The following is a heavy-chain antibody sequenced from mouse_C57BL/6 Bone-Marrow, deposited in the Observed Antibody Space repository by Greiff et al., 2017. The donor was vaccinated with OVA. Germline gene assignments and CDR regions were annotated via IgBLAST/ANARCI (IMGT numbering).Heavy chain of an antibody. J-gene: IGHJ2*01. CDR3: ARKDYYGSSLYFDY. Sequence: QVQLQQSGAELARPGASVKLSCKASGYTFTSYGISWVKQRTGQGLEWIGEIYPRSGNTYYNEKFKGKATLTAAKSSSTAYMELRSLTSEDSAVYFCARKDYYGSSLYFDYWGQGTTLTVSS. CDR2: IYPRSGNT. D-gene: IGHD1-1*01. CDR1: GYTFTSYG. V-gene: IGHV1-81*01.